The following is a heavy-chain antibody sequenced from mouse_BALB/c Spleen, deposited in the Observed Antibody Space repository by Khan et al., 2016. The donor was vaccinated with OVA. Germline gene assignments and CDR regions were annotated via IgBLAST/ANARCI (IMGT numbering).Heavy chain of an antibody. J-gene: IGHJ2*01. Sequence: EVQLVESGGGLVQPGGSRKLSCAASGFTFSNYGMHWVRQAPEKGLEWVAFISGDTSTIYYADTVKGRFTISRDNPKHTLFLQMTSLMSEDTARYYCATSYFYGYYFDYWGPGTTLTVSS. CDR3: ATSYFYGYYFDY. D-gene: IGHD1-1*01. V-gene: IGHV5-17*02. CDR1: GFTFSNYG. CDR2: ISGDTSTI.